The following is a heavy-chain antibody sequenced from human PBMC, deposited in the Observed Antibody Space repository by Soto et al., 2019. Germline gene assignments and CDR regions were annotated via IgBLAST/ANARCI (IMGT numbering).Heavy chain of an antibody. V-gene: IGHV4-31*03. J-gene: IGHJ4*02. Sequence: SETLSLTCTVSGGSISSSDYYWTWIRQHSGKDLEWIGCISYSGSTYYKPSLKSRLIVSLDTSKNQFSLSLNSVTAADAAVYYCAREYTYGSNFFDCWGQGALVTVSS. CDR3: AREYTYGSNFFDC. CDR1: GGSISSSDYY. D-gene: IGHD5-18*01. CDR2: ISYSGST.